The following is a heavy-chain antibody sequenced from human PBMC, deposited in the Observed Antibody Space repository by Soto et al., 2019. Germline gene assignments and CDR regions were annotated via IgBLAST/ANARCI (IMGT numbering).Heavy chain of an antibody. D-gene: IGHD6-19*01. CDR2: ISWNSGSI. J-gene: IGHJ4*02. CDR1: GFTFDDYA. Sequence: EVQLVESGGGLVQPGRSLRLSCAASGFTFDDYAMHWVRQAPGKGLEWVSGISWNSGSIGYADSVKGRFTISRDNAKNSLYLQMNSLRAEDTALYYCAKGGGQQWLVGDYWGQGTLVTVSS. CDR3: AKGGGQQWLVGDY. V-gene: IGHV3-9*01.